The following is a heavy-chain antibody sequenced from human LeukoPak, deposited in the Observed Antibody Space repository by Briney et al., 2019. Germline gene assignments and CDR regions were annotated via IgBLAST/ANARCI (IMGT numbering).Heavy chain of an antibody. CDR1: GFTFSSYD. D-gene: IGHD6-6*01. V-gene: IGHV3-30*03. Sequence: GRSLRLSCAASGFTFSSYDMHWVRQAPGKGLEWVTVISYDGSNKYYGDSVKGRFTISRDNAKNSLFLQLNTLRAEDTAVYYCARDPYSSTWSYGMDVWGQGTTVTVSS. CDR3: ARDPYSSTWSYGMDV. CDR2: ISYDGSNK. J-gene: IGHJ6*02.